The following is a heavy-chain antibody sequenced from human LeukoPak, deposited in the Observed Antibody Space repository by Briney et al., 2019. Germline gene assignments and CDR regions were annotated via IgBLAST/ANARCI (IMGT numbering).Heavy chain of an antibody. Sequence: GGSLRLSCAASGFTFSSYWMHWVRHAPGKGLVWVSHINSDGSTTNYADSVKGRFTISRDNAKNTLYLQMNSLRAADTAVYYCAREETAVTRFGMDVWGQGTTVTVSS. CDR3: AREETAVTRFGMDV. D-gene: IGHD4-17*01. V-gene: IGHV3-74*01. CDR2: INSDGSTT. CDR1: GFTFSSYW. J-gene: IGHJ6*02.